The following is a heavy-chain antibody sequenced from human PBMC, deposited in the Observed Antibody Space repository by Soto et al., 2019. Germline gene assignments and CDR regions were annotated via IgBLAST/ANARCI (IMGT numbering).Heavy chain of an antibody. CDR2: IYYTGST. J-gene: IGHJ5*02. Sequence: QVQLQQSGPGLVKTSETLSLTCTVSGGSISSFYWSWIRQPPGKGLEWIGYIYYTGSTNSNPSLKMRVTLSVDASKNQFSLQLSSVTAADTAVYYCASGYDWFDPWGQGTLVTVSS. CDR3: ASGYDWFDP. V-gene: IGHV4-59*01. D-gene: IGHD5-18*01. CDR1: GGSISSFY.